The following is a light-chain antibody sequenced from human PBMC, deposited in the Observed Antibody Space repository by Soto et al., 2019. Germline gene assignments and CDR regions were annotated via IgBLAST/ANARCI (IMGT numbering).Light chain of an antibody. CDR3: QQYGSSPAT. CDR2: DAS. CDR1: QSVNNF. Sequence: EVVLTQSPATLSLSPGDRATLSCRASQSVNNFLAWYQQKPGQTPRLLIYDASKRATGIPGRFSGSGSGTDFTLTISSLEPEDFAVYYCQQYGSSPATFGQGTKLEIK. J-gene: IGKJ2*01. V-gene: IGKV3-11*01.